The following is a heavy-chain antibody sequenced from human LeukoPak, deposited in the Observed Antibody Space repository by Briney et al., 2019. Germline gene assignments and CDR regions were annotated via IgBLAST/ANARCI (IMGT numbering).Heavy chain of an antibody. V-gene: IGHV3-30-3*01. J-gene: IGHJ4*02. CDR2: ISYDGSNK. D-gene: IGHD5-24*01. CDR3: ARASREAGSLDY. Sequence: GGSLRLSCVASGFTFSSYAMHWVRQAPGKGLEWVAVISYDGSNKYYADSVKGRFTISRDNSKNTLYLQMNSLRAEDTAVYYCARASREAGSLDYWGQGTLVTVSS. CDR1: GFTFSSYA.